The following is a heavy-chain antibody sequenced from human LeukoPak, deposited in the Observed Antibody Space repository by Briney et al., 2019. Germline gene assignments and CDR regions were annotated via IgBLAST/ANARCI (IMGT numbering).Heavy chain of an antibody. J-gene: IGHJ4*02. CDR3: ARAHNYYDSSGYYPQLLGFDY. Sequence: ASVKVSCKPSGYTFTSYGIRWLRPAPGQGLEWMGWISAFNGNTNYAQKLQGRVTMTTDTSTSTAYMELRSLRSDDTGVYYCARAHNYYDSSGYYPQLLGFDYWGQGTLVTVSS. CDR1: GYTFTSYG. D-gene: IGHD3-22*01. V-gene: IGHV1-18*01. CDR2: ISAFNGNT.